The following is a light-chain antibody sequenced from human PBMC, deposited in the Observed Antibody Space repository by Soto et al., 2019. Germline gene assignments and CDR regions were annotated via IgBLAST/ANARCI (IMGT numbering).Light chain of an antibody. CDR3: QQYQSYFLT. CDR1: QSISRS. CDR2: DAS. J-gene: IGKJ3*01. Sequence: DIQMTQSPSTLSASVGDRVTITCRASQSISRSLAWYQQKSGKAPKLLIYDASSLESGVPSRFSGSGFGTKFTPTLRRLQPDGFATYYCQQYQSYFLTFGPGTTVDMK. V-gene: IGKV1-5*01.